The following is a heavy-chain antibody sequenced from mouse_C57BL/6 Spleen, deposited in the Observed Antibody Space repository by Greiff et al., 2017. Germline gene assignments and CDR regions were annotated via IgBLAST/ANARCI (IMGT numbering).Heavy chain of an antibody. J-gene: IGHJ2*01. D-gene: IGHD2-4*01. Sequence: QVQLQQPGAELVKPGASVKVSCKASGYTFTSYWMHWVKQRPGQGLEWIGSIHPSDSDTNYNQKFKGKATLTVDKSSSTAYMQLSSLTSEDSAVYYCAIEDYDYDGYYFDYWGQGTTLTVSS. CDR2: IHPSDSDT. V-gene: IGHV1-74*01. CDR3: AIEDYDYDGYYFDY. CDR1: GYTFTSYW.